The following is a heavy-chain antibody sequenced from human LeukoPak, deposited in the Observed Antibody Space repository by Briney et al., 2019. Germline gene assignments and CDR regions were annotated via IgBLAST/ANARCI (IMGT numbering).Heavy chain of an antibody. D-gene: IGHD1-1*01. CDR3: VRDTTATDYLDY. Sequence: SQTLSLTCTVSGGSISSGSFYWSWIRQPAGKGLEWIGRIYFSGSTDYNPSLRSRVTISVDKSKNQFSLKLSSVTAADTAVYYCVRDTTATDYLDYWGQGALVTVSS. J-gene: IGHJ4*02. V-gene: IGHV4-61*02. CDR2: IYFSGST. CDR1: GGSISSGSFY.